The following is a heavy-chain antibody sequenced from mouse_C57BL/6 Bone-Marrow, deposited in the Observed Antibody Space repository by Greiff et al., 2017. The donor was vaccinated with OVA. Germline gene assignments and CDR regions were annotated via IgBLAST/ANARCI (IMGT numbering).Heavy chain of an antibody. V-gene: IGHV1-85*01. J-gene: IGHJ3*01. CDR2: IYPSDGST. CDR3: ARDVPWFAY. CDR1: GYTFTSYD. Sequence: LQESGPELVKPGASVKLSCKASGYTFTSYDINWVKQRPGQGLEWIGWIYPSDGSTTYHEKFKGKATLTVDTSSSTAYMELHSLTSEDAAVYFCARDVPWFAYWGQGTLVTVSA.